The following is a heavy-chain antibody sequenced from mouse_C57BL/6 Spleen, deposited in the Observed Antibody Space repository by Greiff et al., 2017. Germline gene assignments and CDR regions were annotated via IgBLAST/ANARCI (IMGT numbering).Heavy chain of an antibody. J-gene: IGHJ2*01. V-gene: IGHV6-3*01. CDR2: IRLKSDNYAT. D-gene: IGHD2-10*01. CDR3: TGVPTP. CDR1: GFTFRNYW. Sequence: EVQVVESGGGLVQPGGSMKLSCVASGFTFRNYWMNWVRQSPEKGLEWVAQIRLKSDNYATHYAESVKGRFTISRDDSKSSVYLQMNNLRAEDTGIYYCTGVPTPWGQGTTLTVSS.